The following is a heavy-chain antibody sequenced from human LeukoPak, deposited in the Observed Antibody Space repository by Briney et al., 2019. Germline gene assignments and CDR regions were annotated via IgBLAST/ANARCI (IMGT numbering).Heavy chain of an antibody. V-gene: IGHV1-2*06. CDR1: GYTFTGYY. CDR2: INPNSGGT. CDR3: ATFPYGSGSYCFDY. J-gene: IGHJ4*02. Sequence: GASVKVSCKASGYTFTGYYMHWVRQAPGQGLEWMGRINPNSGGTNYAQKFQGRVTITADESTSTAYMELSSLRSEDTAVYYCATFPYGSGSYCFDYWGQGTLVTVSS. D-gene: IGHD3-10*01.